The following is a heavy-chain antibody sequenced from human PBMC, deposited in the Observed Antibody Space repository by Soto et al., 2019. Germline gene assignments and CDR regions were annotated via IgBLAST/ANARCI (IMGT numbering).Heavy chain of an antibody. V-gene: IGHV1-8*02. CDR3: ARRKERSGPHYFDS. Sequence: ASVKVSCKASGYTFTTYDVSWVRQASGQGLEWMGWMNPSNGNTGYAQKFQGRVTMTRNTSISTVYMELSGLRPDDTAVYYCARRKERSGPHYFDSWGQGTRVTVSS. CDR1: GYTFTTYD. D-gene: IGHD6-25*01. J-gene: IGHJ4*02. CDR2: MNPSNGNT.